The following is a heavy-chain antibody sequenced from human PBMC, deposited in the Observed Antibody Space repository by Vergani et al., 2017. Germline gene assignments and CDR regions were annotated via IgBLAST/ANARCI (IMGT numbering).Heavy chain of an antibody. Sequence: EVQLVESGGGLVQPGGSLRLSCAASGFTFSSYAMHWVRQAPGKGLEYVSAISSNGGSTYCANSVKGRFTISRDNSKITLYLQMVSMRAEYMAVYYCAREXVVYCSATSCYRHDAFEIWGQGTMVTVSS. J-gene: IGHJ3*02. D-gene: IGHD2-2*02. CDR1: GFTFSSYA. V-gene: IGHV3-64*01. CDR3: AREXVVYCSATSCYRHDAFEI. CDR2: ISSNGGST.